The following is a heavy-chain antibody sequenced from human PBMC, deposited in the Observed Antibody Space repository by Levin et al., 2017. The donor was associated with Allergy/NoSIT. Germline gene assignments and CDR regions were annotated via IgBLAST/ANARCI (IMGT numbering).Heavy chain of an antibody. V-gene: IGHV4-34*01. CDR3: AREGRIRWYQLPGTPFDY. J-gene: IGHJ4*02. CDR1: GGSFSGYY. Sequence: SCDVFGGSFSGYYWHWIRQPPGKGLEWIGEINHRGSTNYNPSLKSRVTISVDTSNKQFSLQLNSVTAADTAVYYCAREGRIRWYQLPGTPFDYWGQGTLVTVSS. D-gene: IGHD2-2*01. CDR2: INHRGST.